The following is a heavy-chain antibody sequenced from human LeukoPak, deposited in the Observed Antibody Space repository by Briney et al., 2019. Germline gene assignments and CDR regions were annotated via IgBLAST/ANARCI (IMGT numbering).Heavy chain of an antibody. D-gene: IGHD3-10*01. Sequence: GASVKVSCKASGYTLTNYYMHWVRQAPGQGPEWMGIINPSGGSTTYAQKFQGRVTMTRDTSTSTVYMELSSLRSEDTAVYYCSRSLRFADLTPPDYWGQGTLVTVST. CDR3: SRSLRFADLTPPDY. J-gene: IGHJ4*02. V-gene: IGHV1-46*01. CDR1: GYTLTNYY. CDR2: INPSGGST.